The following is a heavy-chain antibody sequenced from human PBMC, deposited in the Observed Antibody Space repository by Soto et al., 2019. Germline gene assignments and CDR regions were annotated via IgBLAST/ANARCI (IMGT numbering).Heavy chain of an antibody. D-gene: IGHD3-22*01. CDR1: GGSMSNHY. Sequence: SETLSLTCSVSGGSMSNHYWSWIRQPPGKGLEWIGDIYYSGSTDYNPSLKSRVSISVDTSKSQFFLKLNAVTAADTAVYFCERVSYYYDKSGYSYGWFGTWGQGTLVTVSS. CDR3: ERVSYYYDKSGYSYGWFGT. J-gene: IGHJ5*02. V-gene: IGHV4-59*11. CDR2: IYYSGST.